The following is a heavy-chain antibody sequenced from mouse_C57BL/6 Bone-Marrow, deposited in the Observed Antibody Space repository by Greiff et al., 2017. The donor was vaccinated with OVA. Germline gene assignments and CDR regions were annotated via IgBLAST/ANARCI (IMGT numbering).Heavy chain of an antibody. CDR1: GFTFSDYY. V-gene: IGHV5-16*01. D-gene: IGHD1-1*01. CDR2: INYDGSST. Sequence: EVQRVESEGGLVQPGSSMKLSCTASGFTFSDYYMAWVRQVPEKGLEWVANINYDGSSTYYLDSLKSRFIISRDNAKNILYLQMSSLKSEDTATYYCARYYYGSLLDVWGTGTTVTVSS. CDR3: ARYYYGSLLDV. J-gene: IGHJ1*03.